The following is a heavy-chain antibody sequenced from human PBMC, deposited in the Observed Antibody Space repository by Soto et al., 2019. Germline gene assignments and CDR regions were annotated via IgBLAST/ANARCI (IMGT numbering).Heavy chain of an antibody. J-gene: IGHJ2*01. CDR1: GGTFSSYA. CDR3: AREVYSGSYPYWYFDL. CDR2: IIPIFGTA. V-gene: IGHV1-69*12. Sequence: QVQLVQSGAEVKKPGSSVKVSCKASGGTFSSYAISWVRQAPGQGLEWMGGIIPIFGTANYAQKFQGRVTITADEPTATAYMGLSSLCSEDTAVYYCAREVYSGSYPYWYFDLWGRGTLVTVSS. D-gene: IGHD1-26*01.